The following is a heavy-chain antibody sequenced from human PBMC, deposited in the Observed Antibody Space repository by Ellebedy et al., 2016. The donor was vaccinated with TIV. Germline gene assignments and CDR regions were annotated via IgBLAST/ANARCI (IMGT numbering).Heavy chain of an antibody. CDR1: GFTFSSYW. CDR3: ARGYSSNWYDGYYFDY. Sequence: GGSLRLSXAASGFTFSSYWMSWVRQAPGKGLEWVAVISYDGSNKYYADSVKGRFTISRDNSKNTLYLQMNSLRAEDAAVYYCARGYSSNWYDGYYFDYWGQGTLVTVSS. V-gene: IGHV3-30-3*01. D-gene: IGHD6-13*01. CDR2: ISYDGSNK. J-gene: IGHJ4*02.